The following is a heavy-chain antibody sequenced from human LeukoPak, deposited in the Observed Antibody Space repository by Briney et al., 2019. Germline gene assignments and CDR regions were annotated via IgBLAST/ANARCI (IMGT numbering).Heavy chain of an antibody. CDR1: GYTFTGYY. V-gene: IGHV1-2*02. Sequence: ASVKVSCKASGYTFTGYYTHWVRQAPGQGLGWMGWINPNSGGTNYAQKFQGRVTMTRDTSISTAYMELSRLRSDDTAVYYCARDLPEETPYDSSGYQDYWGQGTLVTVSS. J-gene: IGHJ4*02. CDR2: INPNSGGT. D-gene: IGHD3-22*01. CDR3: ARDLPEETPYDSSGYQDY.